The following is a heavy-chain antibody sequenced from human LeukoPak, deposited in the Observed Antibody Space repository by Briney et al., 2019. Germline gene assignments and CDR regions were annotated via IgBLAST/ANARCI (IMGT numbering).Heavy chain of an antibody. Sequence: PSETLSLTCAVYGGSFSGYYWSWIRQPPGKGLEWIGEINHSGSTNYNPPLKSRVTISVDTSKNQFSLKLSSVTAADTAVYYCARLDIVVVPAASYYYYGMDVWGQGTTVTVSS. CDR2: INHSGST. CDR1: GGSFSGYY. J-gene: IGHJ6*02. D-gene: IGHD2-2*03. CDR3: ARLDIVVVPAASYYYYGMDV. V-gene: IGHV4-34*01.